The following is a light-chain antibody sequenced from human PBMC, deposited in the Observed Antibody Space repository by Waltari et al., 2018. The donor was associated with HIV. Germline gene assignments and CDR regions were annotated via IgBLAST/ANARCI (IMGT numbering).Light chain of an antibody. J-gene: IGLJ3*02. V-gene: IGLV3-19*01. CDR2: GKN. CDR1: SLRSYY. Sequence: SSELTQDPAVSVALGQTVRITCQGDSLRSYYASWYPQKPGQAPVLVIYGKNNRPSGIPDRFSGSSSGNTASLTITGAQAEDEADYYCNSRDSSGNHWVFSGGTKLTVL. CDR3: NSRDSSGNHWV.